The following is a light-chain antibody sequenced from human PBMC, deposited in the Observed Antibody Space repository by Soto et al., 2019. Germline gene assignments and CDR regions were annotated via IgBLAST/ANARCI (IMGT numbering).Light chain of an antibody. Sequence: SYELTQTPSVSVAPGQTARITCGGDNIGANSVHWYQQKPGQAPILVVYDDSDRPSGIPERFSGSNSGNTAALTITRVEGGDEADYYCQVWRSSRGVFGGGTKLTVL. CDR3: QVWRSSRGV. V-gene: IGLV3-21*02. CDR2: DDS. J-gene: IGLJ2*01. CDR1: NIGANS.